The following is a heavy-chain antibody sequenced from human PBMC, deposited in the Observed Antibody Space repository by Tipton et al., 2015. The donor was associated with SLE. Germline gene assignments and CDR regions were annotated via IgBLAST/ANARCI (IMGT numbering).Heavy chain of an antibody. J-gene: IGHJ4*02. CDR3: ARRHYSGPFDS. Sequence: TLSLTCTVSGGSISSYYWSWIRQPPGKGLEWIGYIYDIGSTNYNPSLKSRVTMSIDTSKHQFSLKLNSVTAADTAVYYCARRHYSGPFDSWGQGTLVTVSS. D-gene: IGHD5-12*01. CDR2: IYDIGST. V-gene: IGHV4-59*12. CDR1: GGSISSYY.